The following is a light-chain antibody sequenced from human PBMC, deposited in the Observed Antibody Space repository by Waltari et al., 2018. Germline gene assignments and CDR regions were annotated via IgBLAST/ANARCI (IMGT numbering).Light chain of an antibody. CDR3: CSFAGGFTWV. CDR2: DVN. J-gene: IGLJ3*02. V-gene: IGLV2-11*01. Sequence: QSALTQPRSMSGSPGQAVTISCSGTSSDVGGHNYVTWYQQHPGKAPKLVIYDVNNRPSVFPERFSGSKSGNTASLTISGLQSEDEADYYCCSFAGGFTWVFGEGTRLTVL. CDR1: SSDVGGHNY.